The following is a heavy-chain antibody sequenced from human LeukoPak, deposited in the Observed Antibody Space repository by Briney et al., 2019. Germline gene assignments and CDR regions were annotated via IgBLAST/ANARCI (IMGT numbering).Heavy chain of an antibody. D-gene: IGHD3-3*01. CDR3: ARTLYDFWSGYYSGFDY. CDR2: INHSGST. J-gene: IGHJ4*02. CDR1: GGSFSGYY. V-gene: IGHV4-34*01. Sequence: SETLSLTCAVYGGSFSGYYWSWIRQPPGKGLEWIGEINHSGSTNYNPSFKSRVTISVDTSKNQFSLKLSSVTAADTAVYYCARTLYDFWSGYYSGFDYWGQGTLVTVSS.